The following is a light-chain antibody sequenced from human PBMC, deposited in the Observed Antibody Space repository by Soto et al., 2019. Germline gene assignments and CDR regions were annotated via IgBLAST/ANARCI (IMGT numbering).Light chain of an antibody. CDR2: EVT. J-gene: IGLJ1*01. V-gene: IGLV2-14*01. Sequence: QSALTQPASVSGSPGQSITISCTGTSRDIGFYNYVSWYQQYTGNAPKLIIFEVTNRPSGVSDRFSGSKSGNTASLTISGLLPEDGADYYCSSYTTRSTYVFGSGTKLTVL. CDR1: SRDIGFYNY. CDR3: SSYTTRSTYV.